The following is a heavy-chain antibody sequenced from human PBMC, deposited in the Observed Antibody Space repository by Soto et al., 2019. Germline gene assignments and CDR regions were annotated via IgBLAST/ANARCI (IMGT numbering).Heavy chain of an antibody. CDR3: AKDSYDILTGYRSPNWFDP. J-gene: IGHJ5*02. CDR2: ISYDGSNK. Sequence: GGSLRLSCAASGFTFSSYGMHWFRQAPGKGLEWVAVISYDGSNKYYADSVKGRFTISRDNSKNTLYLQMNSLRAEDTAVYYCAKDSYDILTGYRSPNWFDPWGQGTLVTVSS. D-gene: IGHD3-9*01. V-gene: IGHV3-30*18. CDR1: GFTFSSYG.